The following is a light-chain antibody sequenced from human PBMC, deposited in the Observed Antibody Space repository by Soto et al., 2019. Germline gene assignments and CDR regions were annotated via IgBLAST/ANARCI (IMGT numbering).Light chain of an antibody. V-gene: IGKV1-5*01. J-gene: IGKJ2*03. CDR1: ESLFSW. CDR2: DAS. CDR3: QQYKTYPYS. Sequence: DIQMTQSPSTLPASVGDRVAITCRASESLFSWLDWYQHLPGKAPKVLIHDASIVESGVPSRFGGNGSGTEFTLTISSLQPEDFATYYCQQYKTYPYSFGQGTKLDIK.